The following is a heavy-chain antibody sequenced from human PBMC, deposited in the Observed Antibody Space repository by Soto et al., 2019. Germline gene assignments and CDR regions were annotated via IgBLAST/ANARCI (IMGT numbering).Heavy chain of an antibody. Sequence: QVQLVQSGAEVKKPGASVKVSCKASGYTFTNYAMHWVRHAPGQRPEWMGWINAGNGNTKFSQRFQGRVTITRDTSANIAYMELSILTSEVTAVYYCARACFCSTTSRSDAFDSWGQGTMVTVSS. D-gene: IGHD2-2*01. J-gene: IGHJ3*02. V-gene: IGHV1-3*01. CDR3: ARACFCSTTSRSDAFDS. CDR1: GYTFTNYA. CDR2: INAGNGNT.